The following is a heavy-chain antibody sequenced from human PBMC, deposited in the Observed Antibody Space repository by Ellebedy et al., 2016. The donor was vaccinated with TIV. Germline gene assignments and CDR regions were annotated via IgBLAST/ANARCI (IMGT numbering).Heavy chain of an antibody. Sequence: PGGSLRLSCAASGFTVSINYMSWVRQAPGKGLEWVSVIYGGGDTTYYADSVKGRFAISRDNSKNTLYLQMNSLRAEDTAVYYCTRSSGLYIDAFDIWGQGTMVTVPS. CDR1: GFTVSINY. D-gene: IGHD3-22*01. CDR3: TRSSGLYIDAFDI. V-gene: IGHV3-66*01. J-gene: IGHJ3*02. CDR2: IYGGGDTT.